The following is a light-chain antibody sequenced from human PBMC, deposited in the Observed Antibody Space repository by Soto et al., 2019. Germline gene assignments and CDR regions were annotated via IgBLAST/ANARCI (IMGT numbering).Light chain of an antibody. V-gene: IGKV1-5*03. J-gene: IGKJ1*01. CDR3: QQYYSYRA. Sequence: DIEVTQKKTILSASVGDRVTITCRASQSIDTWLAWHQQKPGKXPXXLISKASNLENGVPSRFSVIGSGTDFPLAFSSLQPDDFATYDCQQYYSYRAFGQVTKVDI. CDR1: QSIDTW. CDR2: KAS.